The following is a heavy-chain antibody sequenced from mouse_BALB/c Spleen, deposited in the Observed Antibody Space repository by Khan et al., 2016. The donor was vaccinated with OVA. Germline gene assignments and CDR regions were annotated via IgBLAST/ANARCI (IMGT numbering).Heavy chain of an antibody. J-gene: IGHJ3*01. CDR1: GYTFTNYW. CDR3: TREGGDGSSFDY. V-gene: IGHV1-69*02. CDR2: IYPSDSYT. Sequence: QVQLQQPGTELVRPGASVKLSCKASGYTFTNYWINWVKQRPGQGLEWIGNIYPSDSYTNYHQKFKDKATLTVDKSSSTAYMQLSSPTSEDSAVFYCTREGGDGSSFDYWGQGTLVTVSA. D-gene: IGHD2-3*01.